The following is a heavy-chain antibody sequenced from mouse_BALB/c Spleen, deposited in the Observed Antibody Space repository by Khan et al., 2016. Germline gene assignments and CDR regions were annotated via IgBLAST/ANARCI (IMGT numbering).Heavy chain of an antibody. V-gene: IGHV5-6-5*01. CDR2: ISSGGNT. J-gene: IGHJ2*01. CDR1: GFTFSSYA. D-gene: IGHD1-1*01. CDR3: TRGVTTVVDYLDY. Sequence: EVELVESGGGLVKPGGSLKLSCADSGFTFSSYAMSWVRQTPEKRLEWVASISSGGNTFYPDSLKGRFTISRDNARNILYLQMSSLRSEDTAMYYCTRGVTTVVDYLDYWGQGTTLAVYS.